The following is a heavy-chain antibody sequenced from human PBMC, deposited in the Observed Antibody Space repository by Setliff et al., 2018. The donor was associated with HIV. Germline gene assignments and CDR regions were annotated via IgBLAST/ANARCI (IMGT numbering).Heavy chain of an antibody. CDR3: ARAAGTFNWFDP. D-gene: IGHD1-1*01. Sequence: TSETLSLTCTVPGGSINRSNYYWSWIRQPPGKGLEWIGYIYYSGSTYYNPSLKSRVTMSVDTSKNQFSLKLSSVTAADTAVYYCARAAGTFNWFDPWGQGTLVTVSS. V-gene: IGHV4-61*05. CDR2: IYYSGST. CDR1: GGSINRSNYY. J-gene: IGHJ5*02.